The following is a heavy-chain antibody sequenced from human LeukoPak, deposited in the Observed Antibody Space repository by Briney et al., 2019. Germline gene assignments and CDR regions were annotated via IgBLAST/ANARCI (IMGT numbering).Heavy chain of an antibody. CDR2: ISAYNGNT. D-gene: IGHD3-10*01. J-gene: IGHJ4*02. Sequence: ASVKVSCKASGYTFTSYGISWVRQAPGQGLEWMGWISAYNGNTSYAQKLQGRVTMTTDTSTSTAYMELRSLRSDDTAVYYCARDNGITMVRGVISIDYWGQGTLVTVSS. CDR3: ARDNGITMVRGVISIDY. CDR1: GYTFTSYG. V-gene: IGHV1-18*01.